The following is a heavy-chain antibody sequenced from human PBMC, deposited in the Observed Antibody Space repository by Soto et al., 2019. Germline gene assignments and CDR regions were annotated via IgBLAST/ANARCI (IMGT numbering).Heavy chain of an antibody. CDR1: GGYISPYY. V-gene: IGHV4-59*08. D-gene: IGHD3-10*01. CDR3: TRLIRDASESYRPDY. Sequence: QVQLQESGRGRVTPSETLSLTCTASGGYISPYYWSWIWQPPGEGMEWLGYIYYSGYANYNPSLKSRLTISVDTSKNRLCLRLRAVTVAGAAVYFCTRLIRDASESYRPDYWGRGTLVTVSS. J-gene: IGHJ4*02. CDR2: IYYSGYA.